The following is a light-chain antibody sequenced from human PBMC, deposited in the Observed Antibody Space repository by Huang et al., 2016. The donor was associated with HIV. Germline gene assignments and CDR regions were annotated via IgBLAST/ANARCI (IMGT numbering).Light chain of an antibody. Sequence: EIVMTQSPATLSVSPGERATLSCRASQSVSSNLAWYQQKPGQAPRLLIYDASTRATGIPARFSGSGSGTEFTLTISSRQSEDFAVYYCQQYNNWPPGAFGQGTKVEIK. CDR2: DAS. CDR1: QSVSSN. V-gene: IGKV3-15*01. J-gene: IGKJ1*01. CDR3: QQYNNWPPGA.